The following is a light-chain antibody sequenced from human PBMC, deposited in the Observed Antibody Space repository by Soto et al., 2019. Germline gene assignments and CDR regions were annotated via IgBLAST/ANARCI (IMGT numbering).Light chain of an antibody. CDR2: DVS. V-gene: IGLV2-14*01. J-gene: IGLJ1*01. CDR1: SSHVGGYNY. CDR3: SSYTSSSLYV. Sequence: QYALTQPASVSGSPGQSITISCTGTSSHVGGYNYVAWYQQHPGKAPKLMIYDVSNRPSGVSNRFSGSKSGNTASLTISGLQAEDEADYYCSSYTSSSLYVFGTGTKVTVL.